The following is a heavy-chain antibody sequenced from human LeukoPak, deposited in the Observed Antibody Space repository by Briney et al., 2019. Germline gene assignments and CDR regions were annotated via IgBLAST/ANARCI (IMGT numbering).Heavy chain of an antibody. CDR2: IYYSGST. D-gene: IGHD6-19*01. J-gene: IGHJ4*02. CDR3: ARAYSSGWYFRFYFDY. CDR1: GGSISSYY. Sequence: KSSETLSLTCTVSGGSISSYYWSWIRQPPGKGLEWIGYIYYSGSTNYNPSLKSRVTISVDTSKNQFSLKLSSVTAADTAVYYCARAYSSGWYFRFYFDYWGQGTLVTVSS. V-gene: IGHV4-59*01.